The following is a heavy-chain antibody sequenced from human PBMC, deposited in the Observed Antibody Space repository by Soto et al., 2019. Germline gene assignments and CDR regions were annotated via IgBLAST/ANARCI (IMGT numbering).Heavy chain of an antibody. CDR3: ARAYSYHFDY. J-gene: IGHJ4*02. Sequence: GGSLRLSCAASGFTFDDYAMHWVRQAPGKGLEWVSGISWNSGSIGYADSVKGRFTISRDNAKNSLYLQMNSLRAEDTAVYYCARAYSYHFDYWGQGTLVTVSS. CDR1: GFTFDDYA. CDR2: ISWNSGSI. D-gene: IGHD5-18*01. V-gene: IGHV3-9*01.